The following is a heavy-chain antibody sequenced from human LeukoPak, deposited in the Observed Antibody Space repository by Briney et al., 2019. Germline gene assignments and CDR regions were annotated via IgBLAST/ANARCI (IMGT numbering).Heavy chain of an antibody. J-gene: IGHJ5*02. Sequence: GGSLRLSCAASGFTFSSYAMSWVRQAPGKGLGWVSAISGSGGSTYYADSVKGRFTISRDNSKNTLYLQMNSLRAEDTAVYYCAKGCSSTSCYAAAFDPWGQGTLVTVSS. CDR2: ISGSGGST. CDR3: AKGCSSTSCYAAAFDP. D-gene: IGHD2-2*01. V-gene: IGHV3-23*01. CDR1: GFTFSSYA.